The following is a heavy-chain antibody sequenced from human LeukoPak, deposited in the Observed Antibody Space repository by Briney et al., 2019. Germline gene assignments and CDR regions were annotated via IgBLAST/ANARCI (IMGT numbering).Heavy chain of an antibody. V-gene: IGHV3-30*18. Sequence: PGGSLRLSCAASGSTFSGYGMHWVRQAPGKGLEWVAVISYDGSNKYYADSVKGRFTISRDNSKNTLYLQMNSLRAEDTAVYYCAKIAAAAHGFDYRGQGTLVTVSS. CDR2: ISYDGSNK. CDR1: GSTFSGYG. J-gene: IGHJ4*02. CDR3: AKIAAAAHGFDY. D-gene: IGHD6-13*01.